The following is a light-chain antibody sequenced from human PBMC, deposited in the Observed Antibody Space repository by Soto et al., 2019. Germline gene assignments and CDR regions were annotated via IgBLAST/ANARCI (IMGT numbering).Light chain of an antibody. CDR3: QQYYSYPWT. CDR2: DAS. V-gene: IGKV1-8*01. Sequence: AIRMTQSPSSLSASTGDRVTITCRASQGISSYLAWYQQKPGKAPKLLIYDASTLQSGVPSRFSGSGSGTYFTHTISCLQSYDFATSYCQQYYSYPWTFGQGTKLESK. CDR1: QGISSY. J-gene: IGKJ1*01.